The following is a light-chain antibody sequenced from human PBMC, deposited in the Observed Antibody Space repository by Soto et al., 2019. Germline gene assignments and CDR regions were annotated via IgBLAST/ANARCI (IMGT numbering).Light chain of an antibody. CDR3: QQYYSTPLT. CDR2: WAS. Sequence: DIVMTQSPDSLAVSLGERATINCTSSQSVVYSSNNKNYLAWYQQKPGQPPKLLIYWASTRESGVPDRFSGSGSGTDFTLTISSLQAEDVAVYYCQQYYSTPLTFGGGTKVDIK. V-gene: IGKV4-1*01. J-gene: IGKJ4*01. CDR1: QSVVYSSNNKNY.